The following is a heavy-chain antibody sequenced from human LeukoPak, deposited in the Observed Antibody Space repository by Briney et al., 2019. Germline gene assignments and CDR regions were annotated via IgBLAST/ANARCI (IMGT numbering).Heavy chain of an antibody. CDR1: GFTFSSYA. V-gene: IGHV3-23*01. Sequence: GGSLRLSCAASGFTFSSYAMSWVRQAPGKGLEWVSAISGSGGSTYYADSVKGRFTISRDNSKNTLYLQMNSRRAEDTAVYYCAKALIPAGAALANWFDPWGQGTLVTVSS. CDR3: AKALIPAGAALANWFDP. D-gene: IGHD3-16*01. J-gene: IGHJ5*02. CDR2: ISGSGGST.